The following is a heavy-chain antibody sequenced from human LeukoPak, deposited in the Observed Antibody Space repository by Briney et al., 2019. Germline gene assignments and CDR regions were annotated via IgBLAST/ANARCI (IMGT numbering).Heavy chain of an antibody. J-gene: IGHJ4*02. V-gene: IGHV4-59*01. CDR1: GDSITTYY. Sequence: SETLSLTCNVSGDSITTYYWNWIRQSPGKGLEWIGYIYYTGSTSYNPSLKSRVTLSVDTARNQFSLKLTSVTAADTAVCYCARGGPGVTDRWGQGTLVTVSS. CDR3: ARGGPGVTDR. CDR2: IYYTGST. D-gene: IGHD2-8*01.